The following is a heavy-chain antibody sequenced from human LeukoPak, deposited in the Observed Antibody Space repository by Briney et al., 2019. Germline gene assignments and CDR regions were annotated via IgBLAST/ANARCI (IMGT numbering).Heavy chain of an antibody. CDR1: GFTFSSYA. CDR2: ISSSSSYT. J-gene: IGHJ4*02. D-gene: IGHD5-24*01. CDR3: ASRRDGFTNLFDY. Sequence: GGSLRLSCAASGFTFSSYAMNWIRQAPGKGLEWVSYISSSSSYTNYADSVKGRFTISRDNAKNSLYLQMNSLRAEDTAVYFCASRRDGFTNLFDYWGQGTLVTVSS. V-gene: IGHV3-11*03.